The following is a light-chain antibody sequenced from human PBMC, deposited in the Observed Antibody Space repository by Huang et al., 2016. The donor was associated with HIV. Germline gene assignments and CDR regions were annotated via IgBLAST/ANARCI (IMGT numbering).Light chain of an antibody. CDR1: QDISNY. CDR3: LQHHGYPRT. V-gene: IGKV1-17*03. Sequence: DIQLTQSPSAMSASVGDRVSITCRASQDISNYLAWFQQKPGGAPKHLIYAASSLQSGVPSRFSGSRSGTKFTLTISNLQPEDFATYYCLQHHGYPRTFGQGTNV. J-gene: IGKJ1*01. CDR2: AAS.